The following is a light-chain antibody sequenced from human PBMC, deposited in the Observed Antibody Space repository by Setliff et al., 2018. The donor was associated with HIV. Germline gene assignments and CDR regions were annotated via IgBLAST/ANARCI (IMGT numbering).Light chain of an antibody. CDR3: CSYRSGNTLV. CDR2: DVS. V-gene: IGLV2-14*02. CDR1: NSDVGSYNL. Sequence: QSALTQPASVSGSPGQSITISCTGTNSDVGSYNLVSWYQQHPGKAPKLMIYDVSKRPSGVSSRFSGSKSGKAASLTISGLQAEDEADYYCCSYRSGNTLVFGGGTKVTVL. J-gene: IGLJ3*02.